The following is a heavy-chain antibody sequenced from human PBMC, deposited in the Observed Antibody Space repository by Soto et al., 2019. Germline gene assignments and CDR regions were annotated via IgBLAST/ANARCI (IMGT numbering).Heavy chain of an antibody. CDR3: AKESTSSWYYFDY. J-gene: IGHJ4*02. CDR1: GFTFSSYG. D-gene: IGHD6-13*01. V-gene: IGHV3-30*18. CDR2: ISYDGSNK. Sequence: QVQLVESGGGVVQPGRSLRLSCAASGFTFSSYGMHWVRQAPGKGLEWVAVISYDGSNKYYADSVKGRFTISRDNSKNTLYLQMNSLRAEDTAVYYCAKESTSSWYYFDYWGQGTLVTVSS.